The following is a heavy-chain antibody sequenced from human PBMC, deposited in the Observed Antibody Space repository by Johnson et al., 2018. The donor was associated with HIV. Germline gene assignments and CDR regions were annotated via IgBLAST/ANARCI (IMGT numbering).Heavy chain of an antibody. V-gene: IGHV3-23*04. J-gene: IGHJ3*02. CDR1: GFTFSSYG. CDR2: VTGTGGDT. Sequence: VQVVESGGGLVQPVGSLRLSCAASGFTFSSYGMSWVRQAPGKGLEWVSGVTGTGGDTYYAESVKGRFTISRDNAKKSLYLQMNNLRAEDTAVYYCVRDDGSNYEAFDIWGQGTMVTVSS. CDR3: VRDDGSNYEAFDI. D-gene: IGHD4-11*01.